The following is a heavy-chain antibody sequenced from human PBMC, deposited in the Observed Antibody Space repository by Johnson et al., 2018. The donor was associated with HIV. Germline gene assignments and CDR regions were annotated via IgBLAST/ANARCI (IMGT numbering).Heavy chain of an antibody. J-gene: IGHJ3*02. Sequence: VQLVESGGGVVQPGGSLRLSCAASGFTFSSYDMHWVRQATGKGLEWVSAISSSGSTVYYADSVKGRFTISRDNPKNSLCLQMNSLRAEDTAVYYCAREGIGYGDYVDAFDIWGQGTMVTVSS. CDR1: GFTFSSYD. D-gene: IGHD4-17*01. CDR3: AREGIGYGDYVDAFDI. V-gene: IGHV3-48*03. CDR2: ISSSGSTV.